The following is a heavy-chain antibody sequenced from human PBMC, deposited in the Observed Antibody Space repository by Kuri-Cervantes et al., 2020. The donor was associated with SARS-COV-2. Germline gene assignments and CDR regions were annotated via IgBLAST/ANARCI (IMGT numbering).Heavy chain of an antibody. Sequence: LSLTCAASGFTFSSYSMNWVRQAPGEGLEWVSYISSSSSTIYYADSVQGRLTISRDNAKNALYLQMNNLKGDDTAVYFCARGRGGVQDFWGQGTLVTVSS. CDR3: ARGRGGVQDF. V-gene: IGHV3-48*01. J-gene: IGHJ4*02. CDR1: GFTFSSYS. CDR2: ISSSSSTI. D-gene: IGHD2-21*01.